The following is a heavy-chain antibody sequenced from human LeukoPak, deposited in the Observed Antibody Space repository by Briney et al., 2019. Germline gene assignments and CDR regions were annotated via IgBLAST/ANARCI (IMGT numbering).Heavy chain of an antibody. CDR1: GFTFSNAC. Sequence: GGSLRLSCAASGFTFSNACMSWVHQAPGKGLEWVGRIKSKTEGGTTDYAAPVKGRFTISRDDSKNTLYLQMNSLETEDTAVYYCTTAMVVTAILYFQHWGQGTLVTVSS. CDR3: TTAMVVTAILYFQH. D-gene: IGHD2-21*02. CDR2: IKSKTEGGTT. J-gene: IGHJ1*01. V-gene: IGHV3-15*01.